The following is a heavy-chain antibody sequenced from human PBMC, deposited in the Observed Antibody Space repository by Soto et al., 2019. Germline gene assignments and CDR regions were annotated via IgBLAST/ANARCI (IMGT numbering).Heavy chain of an antibody. D-gene: IGHD3-3*01. CDR1: GASISSSPHA. Sequence: SETLSLTCNASGASISSSPHAWGWIRQSAAKGLEWIGTIDYGGTIYYNPSLKSRITISLDTSKNQISLRLSSVTAADTAVYYCARHVHNQGYEYYFASWGQGTLVTVSS. CDR3: ARHVHNQGYEYYFAS. V-gene: IGHV4-39*01. J-gene: IGHJ4*02. CDR2: IDYGGTI.